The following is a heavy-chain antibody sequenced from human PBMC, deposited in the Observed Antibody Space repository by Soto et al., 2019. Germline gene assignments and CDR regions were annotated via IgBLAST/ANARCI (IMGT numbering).Heavy chain of an antibody. CDR1: GGTFSSYP. Sequence: SVNVSCKAAGGTFSSYPISWVRQAPGQGLEWMGGIIPIFGTANYAQKFQGRVTITADKSTSTAYMELSSLRSEDTAVYYCASITMVRGVNWGSGMDVWGQGTTVTDAS. CDR3: ASITMVRGVNWGSGMDV. V-gene: IGHV1-69*06. CDR2: IIPIFGTA. J-gene: IGHJ6*02. D-gene: IGHD3-10*01.